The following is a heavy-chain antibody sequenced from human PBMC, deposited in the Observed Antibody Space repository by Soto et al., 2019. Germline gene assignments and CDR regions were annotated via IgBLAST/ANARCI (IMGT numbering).Heavy chain of an antibody. Sequence: GVLRLSCSASGFTFSSYAMHWVRQAPGKGLEYVSAISSNGGSTYYADSAKGRFTISRDNSKNTLYLQMSSLRAEDTAVYYCVKEVTTTGGMDVWGQGTTVTVSS. J-gene: IGHJ6*02. V-gene: IGHV3-64D*06. CDR2: ISSNGGST. D-gene: IGHD5-18*01. CDR3: VKEVTTTGGMDV. CDR1: GFTFSSYA.